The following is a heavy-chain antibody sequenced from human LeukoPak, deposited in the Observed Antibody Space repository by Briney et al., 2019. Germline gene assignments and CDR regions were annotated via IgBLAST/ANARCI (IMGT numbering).Heavy chain of an antibody. CDR3: ARGDYVLRFLEWLLPPDY. J-gene: IGHJ4*02. CDR2: MNPNSGNT. D-gene: IGHD3-3*01. Sequence: GASVKVSCKASGYTFTSYDINWVRQATGQGLEWMGGMNPNSGNTGYAQKFQGRVTMTRNTSISTAYMELSSLRSEDTAVYYCARGDYVLRFLEWLLPPDYWGQGTLVTVSS. V-gene: IGHV1-8*01. CDR1: GYTFTSYD.